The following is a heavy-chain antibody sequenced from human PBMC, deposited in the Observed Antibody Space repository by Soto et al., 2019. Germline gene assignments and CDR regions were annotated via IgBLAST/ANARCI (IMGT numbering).Heavy chain of an antibody. Sequence: ASVKVSCKPSGYTFNTYYLHWVRQAPGQALEWMGVIHPSGGGTTYAQKFLGRVTVTRDTSTSTVFMELSSLRSDDTAVYYCGGGGRIAVVTASFDYWGQGTLVTVS. CDR1: GYTFNTYY. J-gene: IGHJ4*02. V-gene: IGHV1-46*02. D-gene: IGHD2-21*02. CDR3: GGGGRIAVVTASFDY. CDR2: IHPSGGGT.